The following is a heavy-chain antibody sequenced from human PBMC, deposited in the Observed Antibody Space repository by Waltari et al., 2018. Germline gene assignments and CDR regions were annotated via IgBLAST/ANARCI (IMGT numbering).Heavy chain of an antibody. V-gene: IGHV3-7*01. CDR3: TRGNWGDY. CDR1: GLTFSSHW. J-gene: IGHJ4*02. Sequence: EEQLVESGGALVQPGGSLRLSCVASGLTFSSHWMMWVRQSPGKGLEWVANINQDGSEKYYMDSVKGRFTISRDNAKNSLYLQMNSVRADDTAVYYCTRGNWGDYWGQGTLVTVSS. D-gene: IGHD3-16*01. CDR2: INQDGSEK.